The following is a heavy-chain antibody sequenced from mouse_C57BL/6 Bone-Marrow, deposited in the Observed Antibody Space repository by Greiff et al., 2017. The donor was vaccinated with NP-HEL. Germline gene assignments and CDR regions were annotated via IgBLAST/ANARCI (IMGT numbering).Heavy chain of an antibody. CDR1: GFTFSDYG. V-gene: IGHV5-17*01. J-gene: IGHJ3*01. CDR3: ARRVSYYSNSFAY. D-gene: IGHD2-5*01. Sequence: EVMLVESGGGLVKPGGSLKLSCAASGFTFSDYGMHWVRQAPEKGLEWVAYISSGSSTIYYADTVKGRLTISRDNAKNTLFLQMTSLRSEDTAMYYCARRVSYYSNSFAYWGQGTLVTVSA. CDR2: ISSGSSTI.